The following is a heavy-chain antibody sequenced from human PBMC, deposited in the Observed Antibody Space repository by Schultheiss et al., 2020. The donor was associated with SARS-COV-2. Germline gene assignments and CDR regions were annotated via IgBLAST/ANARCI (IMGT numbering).Heavy chain of an antibody. V-gene: IGHV3-30*18. J-gene: IGHJ6*02. D-gene: IGHD5-18*01. Sequence: GGSLRLSCAASGFTFSSYGMHWVRQAPGKGLEWVAVISYDGSNKYYADSVKGRFTISRDNSKNRVYLQMNSLRAEDTAVYYCAKYTPPATVMFFYYYGMDVWGQGTTVTVSS. CDR1: GFTFSSYG. CDR2: ISYDGSNK. CDR3: AKYTPPATVMFFYYYGMDV.